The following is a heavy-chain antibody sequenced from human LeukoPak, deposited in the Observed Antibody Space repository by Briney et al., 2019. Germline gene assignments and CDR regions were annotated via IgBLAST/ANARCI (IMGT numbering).Heavy chain of an antibody. Sequence: SETLSLTCTVSGGSISSGDYYWSWIRQPPGKGLEWIGHTFSSGATTYNPSLKSRVTISVDTSRSQFSLNLSSVTAADTAVYSCARRSKNGYFLDSWGQGILVTVSS. J-gene: IGHJ4*02. V-gene: IGHV4-61*08. CDR2: TFSSGAT. CDR3: ARRSKNGYFLDS. D-gene: IGHD5-24*01. CDR1: GGSISSGDYY.